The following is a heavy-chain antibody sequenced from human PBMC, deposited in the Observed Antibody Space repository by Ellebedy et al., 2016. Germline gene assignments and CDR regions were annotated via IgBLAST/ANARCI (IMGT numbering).Heavy chain of an antibody. CDR3: ARPNYYGSGLDV. CDR2: INTNGSST. Sequence: GESLKISCAASGFTFSTYWMHWVRQAPGKGLMWVSRINTNGSSTWNAASVKGRFTISRDHAKNTLYLQMNSLRAEDTALYYCARPNYYGSGLDVWGQGTTVTVSS. V-gene: IGHV3-74*01. CDR1: GFTFSTYW. D-gene: IGHD3-10*01. J-gene: IGHJ6*02.